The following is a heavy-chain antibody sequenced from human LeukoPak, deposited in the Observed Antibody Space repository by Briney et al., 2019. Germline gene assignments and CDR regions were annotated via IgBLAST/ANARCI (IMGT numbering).Heavy chain of an antibody. J-gene: IGHJ4*02. Sequence: ASVKVSCKASGGTFSSYAISWVRQAPGQGLEWMGWINPNSGGTNYAQKFQGRVTMTRDTSISTAYMELSRLRSDDTAVYYCARDRSIAAAGTNLDYWGQGTLVTVSS. CDR2: INPNSGGT. V-gene: IGHV1-2*02. D-gene: IGHD6-13*01. CDR3: ARDRSIAAAGTNLDY. CDR1: GGTFSSYA.